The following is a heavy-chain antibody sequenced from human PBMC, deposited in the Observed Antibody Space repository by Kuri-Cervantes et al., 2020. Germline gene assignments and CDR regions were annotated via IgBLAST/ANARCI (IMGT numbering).Heavy chain of an antibody. CDR1: GFTFSDYY. J-gene: IGHJ4*02. V-gene: IGHV3-11*04. D-gene: IGHD3-22*01. Sequence: GESLKISCAASGFTFSDYYMSWIRQAPGKGLEWVSYISSSGSSIYYADSVKGRFTISRDNAKNSLYLYMNSLRAEDTAVYYCARVPTYYYDSSSYYHFDYWGQGTLVTVSS. CDR2: ISSSGSSI. CDR3: ARVPTYYYDSSSYYHFDY.